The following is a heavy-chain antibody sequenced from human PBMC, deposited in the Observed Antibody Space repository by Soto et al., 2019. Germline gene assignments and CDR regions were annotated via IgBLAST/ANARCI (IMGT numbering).Heavy chain of an antibody. Sequence: GGALRLSCAAAGFTFSGYAMSWVRQAPGNGLEWVSAISGSAGRTKYADSVKGRFTISRDNSKNTVYLQMNSLRAEDTAVYYCARDGTVTTSGENYFDYWGPGTLVTVSS. V-gene: IGHV3-23*01. D-gene: IGHD4-17*01. J-gene: IGHJ4*02. CDR1: GFTFSGYA. CDR3: ARDGTVTTSGENYFDY. CDR2: ISGSAGRT.